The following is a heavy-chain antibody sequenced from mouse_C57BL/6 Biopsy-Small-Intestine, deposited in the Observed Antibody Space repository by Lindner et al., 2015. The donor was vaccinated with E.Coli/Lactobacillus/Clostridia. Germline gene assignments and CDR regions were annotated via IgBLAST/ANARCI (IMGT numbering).Heavy chain of an antibody. CDR3: ARSGGLDY. CDR2: INPSTGGT. V-gene: IGHV1-42*01. J-gene: IGHJ2*01. CDR1: GYSFTGYY. Sequence: VQLQESGPELAKPGASVKISCKASGYSFTGYYMNWVKQSPEKSLEWIGEINPSTGGTTYNQKFKAKATLTVDKSSSTAYMQLKSLTSEDSAVYYCARSGGLDYWGQGTTLTVSS.